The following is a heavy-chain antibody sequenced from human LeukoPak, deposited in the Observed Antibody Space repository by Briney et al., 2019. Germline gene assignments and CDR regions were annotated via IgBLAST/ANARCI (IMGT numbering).Heavy chain of an antibody. CDR1: GFTFSSYA. J-gene: IGHJ4*02. Sequence: GGSLRLSCAASGFTFSSYAMSWVRQAPGKGLEWVSAISGSGGSTYYADSVKGRFTISRDSSKNTLYLQMNSLRAEDTAVYYCAKGVYSGYDPDYYFDYWGQGTLVTVSS. CDR3: AKGVYSGYDPDYYFDY. D-gene: IGHD5-12*01. CDR2: ISGSGGST. V-gene: IGHV3-23*01.